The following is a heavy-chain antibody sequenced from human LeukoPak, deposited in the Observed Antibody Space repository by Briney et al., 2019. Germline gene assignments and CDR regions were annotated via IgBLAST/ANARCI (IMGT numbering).Heavy chain of an antibody. D-gene: IGHD3-22*01. Sequence: SETLSLTCTVSGYSISSGYYWGWIRQPPGKGLEWIGEINHSGSTNYNPSLKSRVTISVDTSKNQFSLKLSSVTAADTAVYYCAVGYYYDSSGYYSDFRFDPWGQGTLVTVSS. CDR3: AVGYYYDSSGYYSDFRFDP. CDR2: INHSGST. V-gene: IGHV4-38-2*02. CDR1: GYSISSGYY. J-gene: IGHJ5*02.